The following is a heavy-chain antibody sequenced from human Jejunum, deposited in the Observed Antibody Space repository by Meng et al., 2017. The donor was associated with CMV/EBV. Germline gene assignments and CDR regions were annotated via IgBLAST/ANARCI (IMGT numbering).Heavy chain of an antibody. Sequence: TFSRYWMSWVRQAPGKGLEWVANIKEDESEKYYVGSVKGRFTVSRDNAKNSLYLQMNSLRGEDTALYYCARDREASIAAAGAFDYWGQGTLVTVSS. D-gene: IGHD6-13*01. CDR3: ARDREASIAAAGAFDY. CDR1: TFSRYW. CDR2: IKEDESEK. J-gene: IGHJ4*02. V-gene: IGHV3-7*03.